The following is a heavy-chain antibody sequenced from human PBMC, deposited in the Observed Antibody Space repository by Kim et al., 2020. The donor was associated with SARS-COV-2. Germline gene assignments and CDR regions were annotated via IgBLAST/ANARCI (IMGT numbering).Heavy chain of an antibody. CDR2: SEK. CDR3: AKGDNSPGDY. D-gene: IGHD1-1*01. V-gene: IGHV3-30*02. Sequence: SEKYYADSVKGRFTISRDNFKNTLNLQMNSLRVEDTAVYYCAKGDNSPGDYWGQGTLVTVSS. J-gene: IGHJ4*02.